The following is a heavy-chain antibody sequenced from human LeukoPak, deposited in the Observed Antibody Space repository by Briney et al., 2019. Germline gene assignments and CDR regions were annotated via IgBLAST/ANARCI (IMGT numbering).Heavy chain of an antibody. D-gene: IGHD6-13*01. Sequence: GGSLRLSCAASGFTFSDYYISWIRPAPGKGLECVSYISSSGTTIYYADSVKGRFTISRDNTKNSLYLQMDSLRAEDTAVYYCARDRSAEGFDYWGQGTLVTVSS. CDR3: ARDRSAEGFDY. CDR1: GFTFSDYY. V-gene: IGHV3-11*01. CDR2: ISSSGTTI. J-gene: IGHJ4*02.